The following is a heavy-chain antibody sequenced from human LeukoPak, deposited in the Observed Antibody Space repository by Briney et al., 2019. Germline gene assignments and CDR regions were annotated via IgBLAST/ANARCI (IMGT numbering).Heavy chain of an antibody. D-gene: IGHD5-18*01. V-gene: IGHV4-34*01. CDR3: ARDLQLWTTRDTRGGAQVGY. CDR2: INHSGST. J-gene: IGHJ4*02. CDR1: GFTVSSNY. Sequence: LRLSCAASGFTVSSNYMSWIRQPPGKGLEWIGEINHSGSTNYNPSLKSRVTISVDTSKNQFSLKLSSVTAADTAVYYCARDLQLWTTRDTRGGAQVGYWGQGTLVTVSS.